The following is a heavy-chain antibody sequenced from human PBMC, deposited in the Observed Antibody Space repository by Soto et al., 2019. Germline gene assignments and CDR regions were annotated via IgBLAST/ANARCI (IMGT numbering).Heavy chain of an antibody. Sequence: EVQLVESGGGLVQPGGSLRLSCAASGFTFSSYSMNWVRQAPGKGLEWVSYISSSSSTIYYADSVKGRFTISRDNAKNSLYLQMNSLRDEDTAVYYCARDLVAGSYYYYGIDVWGQGTTVTVSS. D-gene: IGHD6-19*01. CDR2: ISSSSSTI. CDR3: ARDLVAGSYYYYGIDV. V-gene: IGHV3-48*02. J-gene: IGHJ6*02. CDR1: GFTFSSYS.